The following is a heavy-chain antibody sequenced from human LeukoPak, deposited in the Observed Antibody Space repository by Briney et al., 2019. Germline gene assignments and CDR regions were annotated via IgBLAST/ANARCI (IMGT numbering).Heavy chain of an antibody. Sequence: PGGSLRLSCAASGFTFSSYSMNRVRQAPGKGLEWVSSISSSSSYIYYADSVKGRFTISRDNAKNSLYLQMNSLRAEDTAVYYCARTRDSSSYLVDYWGQGTLVTVSS. CDR3: ARTRDSSSYLVDY. CDR1: GFTFSSYS. CDR2: ISSSSSYI. J-gene: IGHJ4*02. D-gene: IGHD6-6*01. V-gene: IGHV3-21*01.